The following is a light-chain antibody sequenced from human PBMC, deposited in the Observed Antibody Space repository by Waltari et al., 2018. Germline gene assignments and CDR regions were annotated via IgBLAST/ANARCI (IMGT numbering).Light chain of an antibody. CDR1: TIDSGYYKS. CDR2: DVS. J-gene: IGLJ1*01. Sequence: QSALTQPASVSGSPGQSITIPCPGTTIDSGYYKSVSWYQHHPGKAPKLIIYDVSHRPSGVSDRFSGSKSGNTASLTISGLRAEDEADYHCSSYSISSNYYVFGTGTTVTVL. V-gene: IGLV2-14*03. CDR3: SSYSISSNYYV.